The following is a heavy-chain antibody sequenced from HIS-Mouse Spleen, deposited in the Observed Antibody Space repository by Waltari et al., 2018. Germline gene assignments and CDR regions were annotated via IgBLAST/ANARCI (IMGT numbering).Heavy chain of an antibody. J-gene: IGHJ2*01. V-gene: IGHV4-39*07. Sequence: QLHLQESGPGLLKPSEALSLPCTVSGGSISRSSDYWGRIRQPPGKGLEWIGSIYYCGSTYYNPSLKSRVTISVDTSKNQFSLKLSSVTAADTAVYYCAREIPYSSSWYDWYFDLWGRGTLVTVSS. CDR1: GGSISRSSDY. CDR3: AREIPYSSSWYDWYFDL. D-gene: IGHD6-13*01. CDR2: IYYCGST.